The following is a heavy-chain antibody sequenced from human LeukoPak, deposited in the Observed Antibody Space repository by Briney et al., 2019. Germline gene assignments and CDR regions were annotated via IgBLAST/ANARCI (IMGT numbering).Heavy chain of an antibody. Sequence: ASVKVSCTVSGYTLTELSMHWVRRAPGKGLEWMGGFDPEDGETIYAQKFQGRVTMTEDTSTDTAYMELSSLRSEDTAVYYCATPSSGWYSYYFDYWGQGTLVTVSS. CDR3: ATPSSGWYSYYFDY. V-gene: IGHV1-24*01. CDR1: GYTLTELS. D-gene: IGHD6-19*01. J-gene: IGHJ4*02. CDR2: FDPEDGET.